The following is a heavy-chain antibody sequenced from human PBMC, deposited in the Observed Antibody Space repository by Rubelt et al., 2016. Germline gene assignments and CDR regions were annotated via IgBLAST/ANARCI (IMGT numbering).Heavy chain of an antibody. CDR3: ARHKSLSPGISLDF. Sequence: QVQLQESGPALVNPSETLSLTCTVSGDSISSYYWIWIRHPLATRLEWIGYFYYTGITNSIPYFHSRVTIPVETSKNQFSLKLTPVTSADTAMYYCARHKSLSPGISLDFWGQGTLVTVSS. J-gene: IGHJ4*02. D-gene: IGHD6-13*01. CDR1: GDSISSYY. CDR2: FYYTGIT. V-gene: IGHV4-59*08.